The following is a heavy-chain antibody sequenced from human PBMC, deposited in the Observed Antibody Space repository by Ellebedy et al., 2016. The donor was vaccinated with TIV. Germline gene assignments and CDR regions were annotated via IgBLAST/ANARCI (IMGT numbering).Heavy chain of an antibody. CDR1: AFTFSSYA. D-gene: IGHD2-2*01. CDR3: AKRGSSSPYNMDV. Sequence: GGSLRLSCAASAFTFSSYAMHWVRQAPGKGLEWVAVISSDGRQTYYADSLRGRFTISRDNSKNTLYLQVNSLRPEDTGVYYCAKRGSSSPYNMDVWGQGTTVTVSS. CDR2: ISSDGRQT. J-gene: IGHJ6*02. V-gene: IGHV3-30*04.